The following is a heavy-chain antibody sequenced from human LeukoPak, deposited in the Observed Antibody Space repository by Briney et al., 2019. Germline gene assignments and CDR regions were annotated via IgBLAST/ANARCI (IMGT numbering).Heavy chain of an antibody. CDR3: ARDSRGAFDI. CDR1: GFTFSDYY. J-gene: IGHJ3*02. D-gene: IGHD3-10*01. Sequence: GGSLRLSCAASGFTFSDYYINWIRQAPGKGLEWISYISSDGSTVYSADSAKGRFTVSRDNAYHSLYLQMNSLRAEDTAVYYCARDSRGAFDIWGQGTMVTVSS. CDR2: ISSDGSTV. V-gene: IGHV3-11*01.